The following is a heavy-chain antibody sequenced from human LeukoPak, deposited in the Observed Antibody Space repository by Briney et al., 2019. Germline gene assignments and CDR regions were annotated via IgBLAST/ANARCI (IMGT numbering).Heavy chain of an antibody. CDR1: GASISGYH. Sequence: SSETLSLTCTVSGASISGYHWSWIRQPPGKGLEWIGYIYTSGSTNYNPSLKSRVTMSVDTSKNQFSLKLSSVTAADTAVYYCARDEGWGITIFGVAGAFDIWGQGTMVTVSS. D-gene: IGHD3-3*01. V-gene: IGHV4-4*08. CDR2: IYTSGST. J-gene: IGHJ3*02. CDR3: ARDEGWGITIFGVAGAFDI.